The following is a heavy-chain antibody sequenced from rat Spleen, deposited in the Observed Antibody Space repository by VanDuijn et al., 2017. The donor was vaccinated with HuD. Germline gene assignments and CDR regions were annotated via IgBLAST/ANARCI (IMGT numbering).Heavy chain of an antibody. CDR2: ITHSTSTT. D-gene: IGHD5-1*01. J-gene: IGHJ2*01. V-gene: IGHV5-31*01. Sequence: EVQLVESGGGLVQPGRSLKLSCVASGFTFNNYWMTWIRQAPGKGLEWVATITHSTSTTYYPDSVQGRFTISRDDAKSALYLQMDSLRSEDTATYYCTRENWVLDSWGQGVMVTDSS. CDR1: GFTFNNYW. CDR3: TRENWVLDS.